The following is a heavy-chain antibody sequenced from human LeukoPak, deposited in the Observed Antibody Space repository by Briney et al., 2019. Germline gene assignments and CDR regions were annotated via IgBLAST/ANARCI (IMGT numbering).Heavy chain of an antibody. CDR1: GGSISSGDYY. CDR3: ARYNYSSGSYSAYDY. Sequence: PSQTLSLTCTVSGGSISSGDYYWSWIRQHPGKGLEWIGYIYYSGSIYYNPSPKSRVTISVDTSKNQFSLKLSSVTAADTAVYYCARYNYSSGSYSAYDYWGQGTLVTVSS. J-gene: IGHJ4*02. D-gene: IGHD3-10*01. V-gene: IGHV4-31*03. CDR2: IYYSGSI.